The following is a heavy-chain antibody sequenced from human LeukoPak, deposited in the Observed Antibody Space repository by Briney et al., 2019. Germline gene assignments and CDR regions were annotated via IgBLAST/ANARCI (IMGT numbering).Heavy chain of an antibody. V-gene: IGHV3-7*01. CDR2: IKQDGSEK. D-gene: IGHD2-2*01. J-gene: IGHJ5*02. Sequence: GGSLRLSCAASGFTFSSYWMSWVRQAPGKGLEWAANIKQDGSEKYYMDSVKGRFTISRDNAKNSLYLQMNSLRAEDTAVYYCARDDCSSISCYHNWFDPWGQGTLVTVSS. CDR1: GFTFSSYW. CDR3: ARDDCSSISCYHNWFDP.